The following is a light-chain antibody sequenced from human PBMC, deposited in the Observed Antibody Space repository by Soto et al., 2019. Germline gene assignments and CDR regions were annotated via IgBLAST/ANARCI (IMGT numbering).Light chain of an antibody. CDR3: QQYGSSPTWT. J-gene: IGKJ1*01. CDR2: VAS. CDR1: QSVSSSY. Sequence: EIVLTQSPGTLSLSPGERATLSCSASQSVSSSYLAWYPQKPGQAPRLLIYVASSRATGIPDRFSGSGSVTDFTLTISRLEPEDFAVYYCQQYGSSPTWTFGKGTKVEIK. V-gene: IGKV3-20*01.